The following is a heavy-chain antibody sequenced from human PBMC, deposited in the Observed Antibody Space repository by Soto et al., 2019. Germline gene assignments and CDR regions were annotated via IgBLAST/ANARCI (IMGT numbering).Heavy chain of an antibody. J-gene: IGHJ2*01. D-gene: IGHD1-26*01. CDR2: IHNSGRT. CDR1: GGSISSDVYY. Sequence: SETLSLTCTVSGGSISSDVYYWSWIRQPPGKGLEWIGYIHNSGRTYYNPSLRSRVIISLDTSKNQFSLKLSSVTAADTAVYYCAAFLGAYWYFDLWGRGTLVTVSS. CDR3: AAFLGAYWYFDL. V-gene: IGHV4-30-4*01.